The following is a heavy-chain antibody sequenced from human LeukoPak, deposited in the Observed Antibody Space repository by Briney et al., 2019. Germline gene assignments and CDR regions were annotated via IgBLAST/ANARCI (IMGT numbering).Heavy chain of an antibody. J-gene: IGHJ4*02. CDR1: GHIFNLQN. CDR3: AGNCCGGGSYSYDY. Sequence: QPGGSLSLSCGPWGHIFNLQNVMGLRQAPGKGLEWVSYISSTSTTIHYADSVKGRFTISRDNGKNSLYLQMNSLRDEDTAVYYRAGNCCGGGSYSYDYWGQGTLVTVSS. CDR2: ISSTSTTI. V-gene: IGHV3-48*02. D-gene: IGHD2-21*01.